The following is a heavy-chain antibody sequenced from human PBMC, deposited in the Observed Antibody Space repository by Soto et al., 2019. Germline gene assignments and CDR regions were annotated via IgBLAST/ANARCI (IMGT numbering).Heavy chain of an antibody. D-gene: IGHD6-13*01. J-gene: IGHJ5*02. V-gene: IGHV3-30*18. Sequence: QVQLVESWGGVVQPGRSLRLSCAASGFDFNTYGLHWVRQAPGKGLEWVAAISFDGGNQYYADSVKGRFTISRDKSNSTLYLQMNSLGAEDTATYFCAKDSSVTAAGCGGWFDPWGPGTLVIVSS. CDR1: GFDFNTYG. CDR2: ISFDGGNQ. CDR3: AKDSSVTAAGCGGWFDP.